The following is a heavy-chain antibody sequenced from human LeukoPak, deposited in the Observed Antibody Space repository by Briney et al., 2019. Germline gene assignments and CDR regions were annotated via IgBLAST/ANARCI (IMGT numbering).Heavy chain of an antibody. CDR1: GFTFSNYA. CDR3: ARDMVVTPMGNAFDI. D-gene: IGHD2-21*02. CDR2: ISYDGSNK. J-gene: IGHJ3*02. Sequence: GGSLRLSCAASGFTFSNYAMHWVRQAPGQGLEWVAVISYDGSNKYYADSVKGRFTLSRDNSKNTLYLQMNSLRAEDTAVYYCARDMVVTPMGNAFDIWGRGTMVTVSS. V-gene: IGHV3-30-3*01.